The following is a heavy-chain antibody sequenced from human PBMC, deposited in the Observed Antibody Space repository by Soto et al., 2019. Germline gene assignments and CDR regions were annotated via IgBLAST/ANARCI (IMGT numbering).Heavy chain of an antibody. CDR2: IWYDGSNK. CDR1: VFTFSSYG. CDR3: ARDRIAAAGTALDFDY. V-gene: IGHV3-33*01. D-gene: IGHD6-13*01. J-gene: IGHJ4*02. Sequence: GSLRLSCAASVFTFSSYGMHWVRQAPGKGLEWVAVIWYDGSNKYYADSVKGRFTISRDNSKNTLYLQMNSLRAEDTAVYYCARDRIAAAGTALDFDYWGQGTLVTVSS.